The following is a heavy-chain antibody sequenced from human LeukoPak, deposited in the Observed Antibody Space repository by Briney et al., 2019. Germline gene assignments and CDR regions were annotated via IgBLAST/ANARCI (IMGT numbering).Heavy chain of an antibody. CDR3: ARNRGDNTFDY. CDR2: VYPGDSNT. V-gene: IGHV5-51*01. J-gene: IGHJ4*02. D-gene: IGHD3-10*01. CDR1: GYSFTSYW. Sequence: GESLKISCNGSGYSFTSYWIAWVRQMPGKGLEWMGIVYPGDSNTRYSPSFEGQVTISADKSMNTAYLQWSSLKASDTAMYYCARNRGDNTFDYWGQGTLVTVSS.